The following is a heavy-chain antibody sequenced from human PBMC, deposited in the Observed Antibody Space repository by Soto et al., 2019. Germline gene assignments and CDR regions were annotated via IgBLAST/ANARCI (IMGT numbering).Heavy chain of an antibody. Sequence: PSETLSLTCSVSGGSISSGYYSWSWIRQPPGKGLEWIGRIYSSGSTNYNPSLKSRVTISLDTSMNYFSLRLSSVTAADTAVYYCARGQRFSDLFAPWGQGTLVTVSS. CDR1: GGSISSGYYS. V-gene: IGHV4-61*02. CDR2: IYSSGST. J-gene: IGHJ5*02. CDR3: ARGQRFSDLFAP. D-gene: IGHD3-3*01.